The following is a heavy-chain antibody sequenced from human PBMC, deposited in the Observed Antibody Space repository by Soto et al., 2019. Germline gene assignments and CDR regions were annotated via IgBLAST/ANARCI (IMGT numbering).Heavy chain of an antibody. D-gene: IGHD6-19*01. CDR2: ISYDGSNK. J-gene: IGHJ4*02. V-gene: IGHV3-30-3*01. CDR3: ARDTGSSTGSVAGTFDY. Sequence: PGGSLRLSCAASGFTFSSYAMHWVRQAPGKGLEWVAVISYDGSNKYYADSVKGRFTISRDNSKNTLYLQMNSLRAEDTAVYYCARDTGSSTGSVAGTFDYWGQGTLVTVSS. CDR1: GFTFSSYA.